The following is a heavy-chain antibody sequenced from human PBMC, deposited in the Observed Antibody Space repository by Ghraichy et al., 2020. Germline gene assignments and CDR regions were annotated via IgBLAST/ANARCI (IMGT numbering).Heavy chain of an antibody. CDR2: ISGSGGST. CDR3: AKDLGIAAAGTWGNWFDP. J-gene: IGHJ5*02. D-gene: IGHD6-13*01. CDR1: GFTFSSYA. V-gene: IGHV3-23*01. Sequence: GGSLRLSCAASGFTFSSYAMSWVRQAPGKGLEWVSAISGSGGSTYYADSVKGRFTISRDNSKNTLYLQMNSLRAEDTAVYYCAKDLGIAAAGTWGNWFDPWGPGALVIVSS.